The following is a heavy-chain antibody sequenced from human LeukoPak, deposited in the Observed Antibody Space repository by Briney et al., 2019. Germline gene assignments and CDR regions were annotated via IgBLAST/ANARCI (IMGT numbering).Heavy chain of an antibody. J-gene: IGHJ6*03. CDR2: IYPGDSDT. D-gene: IGHD6-6*01. Sequence: GESLKISCKGSGYSFTSYWIGWVRQMPGKGLEWMGIIYPGDSDTRYSPSFQGQVTISADKSISTAYLQWSSLKASDTAMYYCVTHIAADPSGGYYYYMDVWGKGTTVTVSS. CDR1: GYSFTSYW. CDR3: VTHIAADPSGGYYYYMDV. V-gene: IGHV5-51*01.